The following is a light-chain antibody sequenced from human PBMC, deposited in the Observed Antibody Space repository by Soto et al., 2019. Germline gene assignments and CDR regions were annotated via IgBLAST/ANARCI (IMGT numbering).Light chain of an antibody. CDR1: QGISSY. J-gene: IGKJ5*01. V-gene: IGKV1-9*01. CDR3: QQLLSYPIT. CDR2: AAS. Sequence: DIQRTQAPSTLSASVGDRVTITCRASQGISSYLAWYQQKPGKAPKLLIYAASTLQSGVPLRFSGSGSGTSFTLTISSLQPEDFATYYCQQLLSYPITFGQGTRLEIK.